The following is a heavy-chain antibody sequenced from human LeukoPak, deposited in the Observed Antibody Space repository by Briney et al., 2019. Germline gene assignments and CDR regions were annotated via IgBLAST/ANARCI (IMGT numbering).Heavy chain of an antibody. V-gene: IGHV3-21*01. CDR1: GFTFSSYS. CDR3: ARDLGDGYNSLY. CDR2: ISSSSSYI. Sequence: GGSLRLSCAASGFTFSSYSMNWVRQAPGKGLEWVSSISSSSSYIYYADSVKGRFTISRDNAKNSVYLQMNSLRAEDTAVYYCARDLGDGYNSLYWGQGTLVTVSS. D-gene: IGHD5-24*01. J-gene: IGHJ4*02.